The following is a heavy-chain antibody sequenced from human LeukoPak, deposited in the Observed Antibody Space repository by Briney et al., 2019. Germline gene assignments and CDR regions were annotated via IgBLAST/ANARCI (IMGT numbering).Heavy chain of an antibody. D-gene: IGHD6-13*01. CDR2: IYYSGST. Sequence: PSETLSLTCTVSGGSISSYYWSWIRQPPGKGLEWIGYIYYSGSTNYNPSLKSRVTISVDTSKNQFSQKLSSVTAADTAVYYCARVVGSSSWYGGGWFDPWGQGTLVTVSS. CDR3: ARVVGSSSWYGGGWFDP. J-gene: IGHJ5*02. CDR1: GGSISSYY. V-gene: IGHV4-59*01.